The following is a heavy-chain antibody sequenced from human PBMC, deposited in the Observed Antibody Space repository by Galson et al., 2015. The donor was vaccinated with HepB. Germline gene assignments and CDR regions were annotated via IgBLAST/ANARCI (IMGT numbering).Heavy chain of an antibody. D-gene: IGHD3-10*01. CDR3: ARVGSGSYRAEYYFDY. Sequence: SLRLSCAASGFTFSDYYMSWIRQAPGKGLEWVSYISSSSSYTNYADSVKGRFTISRDNAKNSLYLQMNSLRAEDTAVYYCARVGSGSYRAEYYFDYWGQGTLVTVSS. CDR2: ISSSSSYT. J-gene: IGHJ4*02. V-gene: IGHV3-11*06. CDR1: GFTFSDYY.